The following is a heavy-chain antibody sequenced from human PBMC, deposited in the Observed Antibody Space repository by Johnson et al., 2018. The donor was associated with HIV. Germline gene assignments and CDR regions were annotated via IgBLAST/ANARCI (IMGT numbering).Heavy chain of an antibody. CDR1: GFTVSSNY. Sequence: VQLVESGGGLIQPGGSLRLSCAASGFTVSSNYMSWVRQAPGKGLEWVSGISWNSGSIGYADSVKGRFTISRDNAKNSLYLQMNSLRAEDTALYYCQGDSGSYHGNDAFDIWGQGTMVTVSS. J-gene: IGHJ3*02. D-gene: IGHD1-26*01. CDR3: QGDSGSYHGNDAFDI. V-gene: IGHV3-20*04. CDR2: ISWNSGSI.